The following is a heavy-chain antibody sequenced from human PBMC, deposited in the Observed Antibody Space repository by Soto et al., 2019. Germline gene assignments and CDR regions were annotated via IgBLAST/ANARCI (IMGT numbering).Heavy chain of an antibody. Sequence: EVQLLESGGGLVQPGRSLRLSCAASGFTFSAYALSWVRQAPGKGLEWVSSVSARGTSTYYADSGKGRFTISRDRAKNSLYLQMNSLRVEDTAVYYCAKSRGYTLGGDAFDVWGRGTMVIVSS. CDR2: VSARGTST. D-gene: IGHD6-13*01. CDR1: GFTFSAYA. J-gene: IGHJ3*01. V-gene: IGHV3-23*01. CDR3: AKSRGYTLGGDAFDV.